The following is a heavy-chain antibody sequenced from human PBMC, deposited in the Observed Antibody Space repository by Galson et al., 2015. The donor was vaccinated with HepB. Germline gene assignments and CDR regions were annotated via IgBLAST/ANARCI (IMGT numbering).Heavy chain of an antibody. CDR3: ANGRLGRGFDP. J-gene: IGHJ5*02. CDR1: GISIAKLG. V-gene: IGHV3-23*01. D-gene: IGHD7-27*01. CDR2: ISGSGDDT. Sequence: SLRLSCAASGIAASGISIAKLGVSWIRQPPGKGLEWVSAISGSGDDTYYADSVKGRFTVTRDNSKNMVFLQLHRLRAEDTAQYYCANGRLGRGFDPWGQGTPVTVSS.